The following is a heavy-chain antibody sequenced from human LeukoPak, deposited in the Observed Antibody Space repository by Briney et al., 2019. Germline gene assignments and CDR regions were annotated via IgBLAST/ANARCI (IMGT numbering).Heavy chain of an antibody. CDR2: INPSGGST. D-gene: IGHD3-22*01. Sequence: SVKVSCKASGYTSTSYYMHWVRQAPGQGLEWMGIINPSGGSTSYAQKFQGRVTMTRDTSTSTVYMELSSLRSEDTAVYYCAREPDDSSGYELSLDYWGQGTLVTVSS. CDR3: AREPDDSSGYELSLDY. V-gene: IGHV1-46*01. J-gene: IGHJ4*02. CDR1: GYTSTSYY.